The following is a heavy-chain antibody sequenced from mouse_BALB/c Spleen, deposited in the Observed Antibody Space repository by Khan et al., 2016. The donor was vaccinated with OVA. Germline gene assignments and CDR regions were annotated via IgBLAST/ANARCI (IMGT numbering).Heavy chain of an antibody. J-gene: IGHJ2*01. CDR1: GYTFTDYN. Sequence: VQLQQSGPELVKPGASVKISCKASGYTFTDYNMHWVKQSHGKSLEWIGYIYLYNGGTGYNQKFKSKATLTVDNSSRTAYMELRSLTSEDSAVYYCARWRGPGYDCCFDYWGQGTTRTVSS. V-gene: IGHV1S29*02. CDR3: ARWRGPGYDCCFDY. D-gene: IGHD2-4*01. CDR2: IYLYNGGT.